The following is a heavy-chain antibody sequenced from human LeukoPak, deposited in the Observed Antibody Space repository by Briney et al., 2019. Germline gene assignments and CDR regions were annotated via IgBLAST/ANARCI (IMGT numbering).Heavy chain of an antibody. D-gene: IGHD2-2*01. Sequence: GGSLRLSCAASGFTFSSYGMHWVRQAPGKGLEWVAVIWYDGSNKYNADSVKGRFTISRDNSKNTLYLQMNSLRAEDTAVYYCAREGGDIVVVPAAGWFDPWGQGTLVTVSS. J-gene: IGHJ5*02. CDR3: AREGGDIVVVPAAGWFDP. CDR1: GFTFSSYG. CDR2: IWYDGSNK. V-gene: IGHV3-33*01.